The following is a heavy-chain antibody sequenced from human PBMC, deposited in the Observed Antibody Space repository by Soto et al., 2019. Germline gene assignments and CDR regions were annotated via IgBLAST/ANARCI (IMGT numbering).Heavy chain of an antibody. CDR3: AKLRYSSGSGNFDY. CDR2: LSWNSDGV. D-gene: IGHD3-10*01. V-gene: IGHV3-9*01. J-gene: IGHJ4*02. Sequence: EVQLVESGGGSVQPGRSLRLSCVASGFTFDGYAMHWVRQAPGKGLEWVSGLSWNSDGVDYADSVKGRFTISRDNAKSSLYLQMTSLRADDTALYYCAKLRYSSGSGNFDYWGRGILVTVSS. CDR1: GFTFDGYA.